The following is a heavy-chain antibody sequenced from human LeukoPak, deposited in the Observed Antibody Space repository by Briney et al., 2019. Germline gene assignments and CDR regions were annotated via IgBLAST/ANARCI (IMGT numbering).Heavy chain of an antibody. J-gene: IGHJ4*02. CDR2: IWYDGSNK. CDR1: GFTFSSYG. V-gene: IGHV3-33*01. D-gene: IGHD5-24*01. CDR3: ARGEDGYNFDY. Sequence: AGGSLRLSCAASGFTFSSYGMHWVRQAPGKGLEWVAVIWYDGSNKYYADSVKGRFTISRDNSKNTLYLQMSSLRAEDTAVYYCARGEDGYNFDYWGQGTLVTVSS.